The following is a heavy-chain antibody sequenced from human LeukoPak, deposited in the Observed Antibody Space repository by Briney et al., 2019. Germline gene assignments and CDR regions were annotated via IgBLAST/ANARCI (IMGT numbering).Heavy chain of an antibody. CDR2: ISYDGSNK. V-gene: IGHV3-30*18. Sequence: GRSLRLSCAASGFTFSSYGMHWVRQAPGKGLEWVAVISYDGSNKYYADSVKGRFTISRDNSKNTLYLQMNSLRAEDTAVYYCAKEMHGVTNIPDYWGQGTLVTVSS. J-gene: IGHJ4*02. CDR3: AKEMHGVTNIPDY. CDR1: GFTFSSYG. D-gene: IGHD4-17*01.